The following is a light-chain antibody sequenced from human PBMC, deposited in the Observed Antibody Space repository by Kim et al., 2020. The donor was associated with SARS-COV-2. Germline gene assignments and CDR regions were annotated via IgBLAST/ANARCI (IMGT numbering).Light chain of an antibody. CDR1: QGIRRY. CDR3: QQSYRTPRT. CDR2: AAS. Sequence: AFVGGRVTVTCRARQGIRRYLNWYQEKPGKAPKLLIYAASSVQSGVPSRFSGSGAGRDFTLTISSLQPEDFATYYCQQSYRTPRTCGQGTKVDIK. J-gene: IGKJ1*01. V-gene: IGKV1-39*01.